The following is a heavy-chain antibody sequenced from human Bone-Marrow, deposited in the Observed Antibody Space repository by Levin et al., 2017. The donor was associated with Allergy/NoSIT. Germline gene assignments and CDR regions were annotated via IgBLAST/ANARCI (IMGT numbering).Heavy chain of an antibody. Sequence: PGGSLRLSCSVSGTSIIANSYFWGWIRQPPGKGLEWIGNIFYTGSTHYNPSHKSRVTMSIDTSKNLFFLNLTSVTAADTAVYYCARERHGYGIRFWGQGTLVTVSS. D-gene: IGHD5-18*01. CDR1: GTSIIANSYF. J-gene: IGHJ4*02. CDR2: IFYTGST. V-gene: IGHV4-39*07. CDR3: ARERHGYGIRF.